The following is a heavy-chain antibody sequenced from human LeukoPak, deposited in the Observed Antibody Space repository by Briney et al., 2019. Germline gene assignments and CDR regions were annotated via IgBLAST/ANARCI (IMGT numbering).Heavy chain of an antibody. J-gene: IGHJ5*02. V-gene: IGHV4-59*13. CDR1: IGFISRYY. Sequence: KPSETLTLTCTLSIGFISRYYWIWMPQSPGKALVWIWYIYYSGSTNYNPSLKSRVTISVDTSKNQFSLKLSSVTAADTAVYYCARGDYGDMNWFDPWGQGTLVTVSS. CDR3: ARGDYGDMNWFDP. D-gene: IGHD4-17*01. CDR2: IYYSGST.